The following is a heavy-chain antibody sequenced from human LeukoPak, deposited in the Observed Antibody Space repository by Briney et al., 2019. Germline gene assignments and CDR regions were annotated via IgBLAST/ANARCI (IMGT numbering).Heavy chain of an antibody. D-gene: IGHD2-15*01. CDR3: ARFRYCSGGSCHPRLRVDY. V-gene: IGHV1-8*01. Sequence: ASVKVSCKASGYTFTSYDINWVRQATGQGLEWMGWMNPNSGNTGYAQKFQGRVTMTRNTSISTAYMELSSLRSEDTAVYYCARFRYCSGGSCHPRLRVDYWGQGTLVTVSS. J-gene: IGHJ4*02. CDR1: GYTFTSYD. CDR2: MNPNSGNT.